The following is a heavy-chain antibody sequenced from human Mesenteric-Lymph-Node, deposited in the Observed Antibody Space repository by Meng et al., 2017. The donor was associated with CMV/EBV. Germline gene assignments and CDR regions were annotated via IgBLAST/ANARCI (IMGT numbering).Heavy chain of an antibody. CDR3: ARERDKYYDILTGYYQFDY. J-gene: IGHJ4*02. Sequence: FTSYGISWVRQAPGQGLEWMGWINTNTGNPTYAQGFTGRFVFSLDTSVSTAYLQISSLKAEDTAVYYCARERDKYYDILTGYYQFDYWGQGNLVTVSS. V-gene: IGHV7-4-1*02. D-gene: IGHD3-9*01. CDR2: INTNTGNP. CDR1: FTSYG.